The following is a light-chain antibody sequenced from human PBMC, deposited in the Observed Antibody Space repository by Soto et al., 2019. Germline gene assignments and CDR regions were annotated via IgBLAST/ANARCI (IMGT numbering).Light chain of an antibody. CDR1: RSNVGTYP. J-gene: IGLJ2*01. CDR3: SAWDATLYGPV. Sequence: QSVLTQPPSASGTPGQRVTISCSGGRSNVGTYPVNWYQQQLPGTAPKLLINTSNQRPSGVPDRFSASKSGTSASLAISGLQSEDEATYYCSAWDATLYGPVFGGGTQLTVL. CDR2: TSN. V-gene: IGLV1-44*01.